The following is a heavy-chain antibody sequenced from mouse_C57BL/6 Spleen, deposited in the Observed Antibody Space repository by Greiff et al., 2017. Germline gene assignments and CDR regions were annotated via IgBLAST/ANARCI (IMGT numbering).Heavy chain of an antibody. D-gene: IGHD2-4*01. CDR1: GYSFTGYY. V-gene: IGHV1-42*01. J-gene: IGHJ3*01. Sequence: VQLQQSGPELVKPGASVKISCKASGYSFTGYYMNWVKQSPEKSLEWIAEINPSTGGTTYNQKFTAKAALTVDTSSSSAYMQLKSLTAEDSAVYYCGRSGDYGPLLDWGQRTLVTVSA. CDR2: INPSTGGT. CDR3: GRSGDYGPLLD.